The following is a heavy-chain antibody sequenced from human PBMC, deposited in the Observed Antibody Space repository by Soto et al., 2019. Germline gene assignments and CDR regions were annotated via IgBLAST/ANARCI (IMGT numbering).Heavy chain of an antibody. CDR3: AREITGDTANYYYGMDV. V-gene: IGHV4-31*03. CDR2: IYYSGST. Sequence: SETLSLTCTVSGGSISSGGYYWSWIRQHPGKGLEWIGYIYYSGSTYYNPSLKSRVTISVDTSKNQFSLKLSSVTAADTAVYYCAREITGDTANYYYGMDVCGQGTTVTVSS. J-gene: IGHJ6*02. CDR1: GGSISSGGYY. D-gene: IGHD5-18*01.